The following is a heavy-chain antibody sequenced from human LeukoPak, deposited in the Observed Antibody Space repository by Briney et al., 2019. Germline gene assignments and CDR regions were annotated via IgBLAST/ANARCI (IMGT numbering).Heavy chain of an antibody. V-gene: IGHV3-33*08. J-gene: IGHJ3*02. CDR3: ARDKNYYGSGSPSLDAFDI. CDR1: GFTFSNAW. CDR2: IWYDGSNL. D-gene: IGHD3-10*01. Sequence: GGSLRLSCAASGFTFSNAWMSWVRQAPGKGLEWVALIWYDGSNLYYADSVKGRFTISKDSSKKTLYLHMNSLRAEDTAVYYCARDKNYYGSGSPSLDAFDIWGQGTMVTVSS.